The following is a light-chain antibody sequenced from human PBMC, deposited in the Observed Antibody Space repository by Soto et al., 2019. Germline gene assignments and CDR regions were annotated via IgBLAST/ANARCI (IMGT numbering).Light chain of an antibody. Sequence: DIQMTQSPSTLSASLGDRVTISCRASQSIGDSLAWYQQRPRKAPNLLIYKASTLEGGVPSRFSGSGSGTQFTLTIPSLQPDDFATYYCQFYNSFSITFGQGTRLEIK. CDR1: QSIGDS. V-gene: IGKV1-5*03. J-gene: IGKJ5*01. CDR3: QFYNSFSIT. CDR2: KAS.